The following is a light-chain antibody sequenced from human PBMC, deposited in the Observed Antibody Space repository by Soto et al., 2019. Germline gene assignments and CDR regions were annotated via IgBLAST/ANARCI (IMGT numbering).Light chain of an antibody. V-gene: IGKV3-15*01. Sequence: ETVMTQSPATLSVSPGERATLSCRASQSVNSNLAWYQQKLGQAPRVLIYGASTRATGIPDRFSDSGSGTEFILTISSLQSEDFAVYYCQEYNTWPWTFGQGTKVEIK. CDR2: GAS. J-gene: IGKJ1*01. CDR1: QSVNSN. CDR3: QEYNTWPWT.